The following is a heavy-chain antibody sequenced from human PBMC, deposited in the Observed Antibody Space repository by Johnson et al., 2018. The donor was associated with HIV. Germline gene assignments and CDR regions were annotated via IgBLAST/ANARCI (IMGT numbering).Heavy chain of an antibody. V-gene: IGHV3-9*01. CDR3: ARACRDGYTCDAFDI. J-gene: IGHJ3*02. D-gene: IGHD5-24*01. Sequence: VQLVESGGGLVQPGRSLRLSCAASGFSFDDYAMYWVRQAPGKGLEWVSDISWNSGSIGYADSVKGRFTISRDNSKNTLYLQMNSLRAEDTAVYYCARACRDGYTCDAFDIWGQGTMVTVSS. CDR2: ISWNSGSI. CDR1: GFSFDDYA.